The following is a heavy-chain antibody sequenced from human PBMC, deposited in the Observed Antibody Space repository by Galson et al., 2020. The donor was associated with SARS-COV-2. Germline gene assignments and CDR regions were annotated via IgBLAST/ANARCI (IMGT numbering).Heavy chain of an antibody. V-gene: IGHV3-30*04. D-gene: IGHD5-12*01. CDR3: ARDLSDGYARHYYYMDV. J-gene: IGHJ6*03. CDR2: ISYDGSNK. CDR1: GFTFSSYA. Sequence: GGSLRLSCAASGFTFSSYAMHWVRQAPGKGLEWVAVISYDGSNKYYADSVKGRFTISRDNSKNTLYLQMNSLRAEDTAVYYCARDLSDGYARHYYYMDVGGKGTTVTISS.